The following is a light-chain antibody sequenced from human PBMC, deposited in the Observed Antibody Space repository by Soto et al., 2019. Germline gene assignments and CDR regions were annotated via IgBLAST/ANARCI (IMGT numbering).Light chain of an antibody. Sequence: DIQRTQSPSTLSAPVAERVTITCRASQSVSNWLAWYQQKPGKAPNLLIYDVSSLESGVPSRFSGSASGTEFILTISSLQPDDFATYYCQQYDSYSWTFGQGTKVDIK. J-gene: IGKJ1*01. CDR3: QQYDSYSWT. CDR2: DVS. V-gene: IGKV1-5*01. CDR1: QSVSNW.